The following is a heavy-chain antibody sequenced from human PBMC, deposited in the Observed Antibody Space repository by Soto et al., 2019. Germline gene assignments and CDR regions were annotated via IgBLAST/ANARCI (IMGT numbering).Heavy chain of an antibody. CDR1: GGSFSGYY. V-gene: IGHV4-34*01. D-gene: IGHD1-26*01. CDR2: INHSGST. CDR3: ARGLSGLAGYYYYYMDV. Sequence: SETLSLTCAVYGGSFSGYYWSWIRQPPGKGLEWIGEINHSGSTNYNPSLKSRVTISVDTSKNQFSLKLSSVTAADTAVYYCARGLSGLAGYYYYYMDVWGKGTTVTVSS. J-gene: IGHJ6*03.